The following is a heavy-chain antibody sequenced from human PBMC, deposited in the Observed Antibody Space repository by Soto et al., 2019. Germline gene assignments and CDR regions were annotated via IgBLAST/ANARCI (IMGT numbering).Heavy chain of an antibody. D-gene: IGHD1-26*01. CDR1: GFTFSSYA. CDR2: ISYDGSNK. Sequence: GALRLSCAASGFTFSSYAMHWVRQAPGKGLEWVAVISYDGSNKYYADSVKGRFTISRDNSKNTLNLQMNSLRAEDTAVYYCVRPLYSGSYSDYYFDYWGQGTLVTVSS. J-gene: IGHJ4*02. V-gene: IGHV3-30-3*01. CDR3: VRPLYSGSYSDYYFDY.